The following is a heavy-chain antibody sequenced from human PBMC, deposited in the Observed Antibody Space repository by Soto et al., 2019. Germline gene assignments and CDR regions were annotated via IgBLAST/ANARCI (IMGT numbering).Heavy chain of an antibody. CDR3: AREFGSGSRFDS. V-gene: IGHV1-18*01. CDR1: GYTFTSYG. CDR2: ISAYNGNT. D-gene: IGHD3-10*01. Sequence: QVQLVQSGAEVKKPGASVKVSCKASGYTFTSYGISWVRQAPGQGLEWMGWISAYNGNTNYAQKLQGRVTMTKGTFTGPGYMELRSLRSDDTAVYYCAREFGSGSRFDSWGQGNLGTVSP. J-gene: IGHJ4*02.